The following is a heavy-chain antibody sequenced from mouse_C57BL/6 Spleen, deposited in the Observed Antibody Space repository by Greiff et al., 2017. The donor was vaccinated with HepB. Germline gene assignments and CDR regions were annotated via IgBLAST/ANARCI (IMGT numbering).Heavy chain of an antibody. V-gene: IGHV1-84*01. Sequence: QVQLQQSGPELVKPGASVKISCKASGYPFTDYSLNWVTQRPGQGLEWIGWIYPGSGNTKYNEKFKGKATLTVDTSSSTAYMQLSSLTSEDSAVYFCARGDYYGSSLYAMDYWGQGTSVTVSS. CDR3: ARGDYYGSSLYAMDY. J-gene: IGHJ4*01. CDR2: IYPGSGNT. CDR1: GYPFTDYS. D-gene: IGHD1-1*01.